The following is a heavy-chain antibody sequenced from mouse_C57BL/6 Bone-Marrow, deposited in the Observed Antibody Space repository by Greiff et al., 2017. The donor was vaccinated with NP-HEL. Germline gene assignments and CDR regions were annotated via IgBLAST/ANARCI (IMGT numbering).Heavy chain of an antibody. V-gene: IGHV1-85*01. Sequence: QVQLQQSGPELVKPGASVKLSCKASGYTFTSYDITWVKQRPGQGLEWIGWIYPRDGSTKYNEKFKGKATLTVDTSSSTAYMELHSLTSEDSAVYFCAKVGVYYYGSSAYAMDYWGQGTSVTVSS. CDR1: GYTFTSYD. CDR2: IYPRDGST. J-gene: IGHJ4*01. CDR3: AKVGVYYYGSSAYAMDY. D-gene: IGHD1-1*01.